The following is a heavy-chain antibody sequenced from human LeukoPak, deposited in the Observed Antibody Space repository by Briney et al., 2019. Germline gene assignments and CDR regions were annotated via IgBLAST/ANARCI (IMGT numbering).Heavy chain of an antibody. CDR3: ARGGLGSSGFDY. CDR2: IYYSGGT. V-gene: IGHV4-31*03. CDR1: GGSISSGGYY. J-gene: IGHJ4*02. Sequence: SETLSLTCTVPGGSISSGGYYWSWIRQHPGKGLEWIGYIYYSGGTYYNPSLKSRVTISVDTSKNQFSLKLSSVTAADTAVYYCARGGLGSSGFDYWGQGTLVTVSS. D-gene: IGHD6-6*01.